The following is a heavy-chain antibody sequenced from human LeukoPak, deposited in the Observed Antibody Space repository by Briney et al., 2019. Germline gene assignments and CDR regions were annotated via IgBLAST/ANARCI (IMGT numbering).Heavy chain of an antibody. Sequence: ASVKVSCKASGYTFSNHDIIWVRQATGQGFEWMGWMNPQTGNTGYAQKFQGRVTMTRDTSTSTVYMELSSLRSEDTAVYYCARGSGFSSGWPNPPDYWGQGTLVTVSS. J-gene: IGHJ4*02. CDR3: ARGSGFSSGWPNPPDY. CDR1: GYTFSNHD. CDR2: MNPQTGNT. V-gene: IGHV1-8*01. D-gene: IGHD6-19*01.